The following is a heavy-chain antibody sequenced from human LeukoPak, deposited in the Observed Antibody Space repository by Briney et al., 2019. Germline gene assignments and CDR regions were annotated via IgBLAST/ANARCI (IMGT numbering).Heavy chain of an antibody. CDR2: ISSSGSTI. J-gene: IGHJ6*02. V-gene: IGHV3-48*04. Sequence: GGSLRLSCAASGFTFNNYGMHWVRQAPGKGLEWVSYISSSGSTIYYADSVKGRFTISRDNAKNSLYLQMNSLRAEDTAVYYCARAKGYDFWSGYYTDYYYGMDVWGQGTTVTVSS. CDR3: ARAKGYDFWSGYYTDYYYGMDV. D-gene: IGHD3-3*01. CDR1: GFTFNNYG.